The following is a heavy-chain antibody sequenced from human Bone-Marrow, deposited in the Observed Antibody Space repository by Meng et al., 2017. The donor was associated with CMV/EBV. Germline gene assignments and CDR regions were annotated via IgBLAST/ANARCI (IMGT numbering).Heavy chain of an antibody. V-gene: IGHV3-30*18. J-gene: IGHJ4*02. CDR1: GFTFSNYG. CDR3: VKESDHGDFRRDFDY. CDR2: ISLNGKTI. Sequence: QVQLVESGGGVVQPGRSLRLACVASGFTFSNYGMHWVRQAPGKGLESVAVISLNGKTIYYSDSVRGRFAVSRDNSINTLYLEINSLRPEDTAVYFCVKESDHGDFRRDFDYWGQGTLVTVSS. D-gene: IGHD4-17*01.